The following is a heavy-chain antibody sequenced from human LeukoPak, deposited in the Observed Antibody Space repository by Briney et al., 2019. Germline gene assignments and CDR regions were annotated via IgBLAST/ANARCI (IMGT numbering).Heavy chain of an antibody. CDR2: ISYDGSNK. J-gene: IGHJ4*02. CDR1: GFTFSSYA. D-gene: IGHD1-26*01. Sequence: GGSLRLSCAASGFTFSSYAMHWVRQAPGKGLEWVAVISYDGSNKYYADSVKGRFTISRDNSKNTLYLQMNSLRAEDTAVYYSVVGATSGDYWGQGTLVTVSS. CDR3: VVGATSGDY. V-gene: IGHV3-30-3*01.